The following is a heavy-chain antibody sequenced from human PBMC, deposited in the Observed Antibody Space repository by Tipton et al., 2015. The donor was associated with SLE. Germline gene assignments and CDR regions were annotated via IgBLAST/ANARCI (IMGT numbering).Heavy chain of an antibody. V-gene: IGHV4-59*13. CDR2: IYFDGNSNGRG. D-gene: IGHD6-19*01. CDR1: GGSISSYY. Sequence: TLSLTCTVSGGSISSYYWNWIRQPPGKALEWIGYIYFDGNSNGRGNYNPSLKSRVTMSVDPSKMQFSLNLNSVTAADTALYFCARGVAERLGLDFWGQGSLVTVSS. J-gene: IGHJ4*02. CDR3: ARGVAERLGLDF.